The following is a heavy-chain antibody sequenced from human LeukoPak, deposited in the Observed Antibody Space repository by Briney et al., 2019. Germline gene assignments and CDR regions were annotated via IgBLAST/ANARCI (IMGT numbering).Heavy chain of an antibody. CDR3: ARDDSSGYSTGTAEN. Sequence: ATVKVSCKASGYTFTDYYIHWVRQAPGQGLEWMGWINPKSGGTNYAQKFQGRVTMTRETSISTAYMELSGLRSDDTAVYYCARDDSSGYSTGTAENWGQGTLVTVSS. D-gene: IGHD3-22*01. CDR1: GYTFTDYY. J-gene: IGHJ4*02. CDR2: INPKSGGT. V-gene: IGHV1-2*02.